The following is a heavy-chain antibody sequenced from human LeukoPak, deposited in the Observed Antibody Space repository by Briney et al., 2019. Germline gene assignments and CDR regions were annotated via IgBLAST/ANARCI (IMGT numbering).Heavy chain of an antibody. CDR2: ISSRSTTI. CDR3: ARGDYSSGWYWYAFVI. J-gene: IGHJ3*02. Sequence: GGSLRLSCAASGFTFSSYSMNWVRQAPGKGLEWVSYISSRSTTIYYADSVKGRFTISRDNAKNSLYLQMNSLRDEDTAVYYCARGDYSSGWYWYAFVIWGQGTMVTVSS. D-gene: IGHD6-19*01. V-gene: IGHV3-48*02. CDR1: GFTFSSYS.